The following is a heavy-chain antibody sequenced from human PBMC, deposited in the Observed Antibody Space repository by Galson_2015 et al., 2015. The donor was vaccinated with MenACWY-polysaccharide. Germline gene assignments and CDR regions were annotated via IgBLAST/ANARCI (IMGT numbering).Heavy chain of an antibody. CDR2: MNIDGSRT. CDR1: GFIFRSYW. Sequence: SLRLSCAASGFIFRSYWMHWVRQAPGKGLVWVSRMNIDGSRTTYAESLKGRFTTSRDNAENTLFLQMNSLRAEDTAVYYCAREIVESGVYYFDYWGRGTLVTVSS. CDR3: AREIVESGVYYFDY. V-gene: IGHV3-74*01. D-gene: IGHD2-15*01. J-gene: IGHJ4*02.